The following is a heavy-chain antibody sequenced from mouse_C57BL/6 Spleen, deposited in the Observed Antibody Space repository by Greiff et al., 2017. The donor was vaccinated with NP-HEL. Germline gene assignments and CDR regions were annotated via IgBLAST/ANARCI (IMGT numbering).Heavy chain of an antibody. CDR1: GYTFTSYW. D-gene: IGHD3-2*02. Sequence: VQLQQPGAELVKPGASVKLSCKASGYTFTSYWMQWVKQRPGQGLEWIGEIDPSDSYTNYNQKFKGKATLTVDTSSSTAYMQLSSLTSEDSAVYYCARGGETAQVLFDYWGQGTTLTVSS. V-gene: IGHV1-50*01. CDR3: ARGGETAQVLFDY. J-gene: IGHJ2*01. CDR2: IDPSDSYT.